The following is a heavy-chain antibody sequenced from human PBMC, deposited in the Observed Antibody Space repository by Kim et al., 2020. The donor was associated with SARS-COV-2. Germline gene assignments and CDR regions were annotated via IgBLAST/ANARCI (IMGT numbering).Heavy chain of an antibody. V-gene: IGHV3-23*01. D-gene: IGHD6-13*01. CDR2: ISGSGGST. Sequence: GGSLRLSCAASGFTFSSYAMSWVRQAPGKGLEWVSAISGSGGSTYYADSVKGRFTISRDNSKNTLYLQMNSLRAEDTAVYYCAKDDPGIAAAGTFLTPKDYYYGMDGWGQGTTVTVSS. CDR1: GFTFSSYA. J-gene: IGHJ6*02. CDR3: AKDDPGIAAAGTFLTPKDYYYGMDG.